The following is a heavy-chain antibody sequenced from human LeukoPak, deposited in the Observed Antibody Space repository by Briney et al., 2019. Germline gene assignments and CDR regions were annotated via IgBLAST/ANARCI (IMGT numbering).Heavy chain of an antibody. J-gene: IGHJ5*02. D-gene: IGHD3-10*01. V-gene: IGHV1-2*06. CDR2: INPNNRAT. CDR3: AREPMVRDFNWFDP. CDR1: GYAFTGYY. Sequence: ASVKVSCKASGYAFTGYYIHWVRQAPGQGLESIGPINPNNRATNYSQKFQGRVTMTRDTAISTAYMELSRLTSDDTAVYYCAREPMVRDFNWFDPWGQGTLVTVSS.